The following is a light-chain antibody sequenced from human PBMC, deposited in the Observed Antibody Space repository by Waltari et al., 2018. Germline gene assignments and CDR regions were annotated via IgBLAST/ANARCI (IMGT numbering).Light chain of an antibody. CDR3: QQYNRWPPIT. CDR2: DAS. V-gene: IGKV3-15*01. CDR1: QSITTN. J-gene: IGKJ5*01. Sequence: EVVMTQAPATVSLSPGEEDTLSCRASQSITTNLAWYQHKPGQAPRLLIYDASTRATSVPARFTGSGSGTEFTLTLSSLQSEDFAVYYCQQYNRWPPITFGQGTRLAIK.